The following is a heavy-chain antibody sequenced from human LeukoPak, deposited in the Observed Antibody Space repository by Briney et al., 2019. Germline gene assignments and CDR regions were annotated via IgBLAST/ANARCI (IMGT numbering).Heavy chain of an antibody. V-gene: IGHV1-3*01. CDR3: ARSWGVATSFDY. CDR1: GYTFTSYA. CDR2: ITAGNGNT. D-gene: IGHD3-10*01. Sequence: ASVKVSCNASGYTFTSYAMHWVRQAPAQRLEWMGWITAGNGNTKYSQKFQGRVTVTRDTSASIAYMELSSLRSEDTAVYYCARSWGVATSFDYWGQGTLVTVSS. J-gene: IGHJ4*02.